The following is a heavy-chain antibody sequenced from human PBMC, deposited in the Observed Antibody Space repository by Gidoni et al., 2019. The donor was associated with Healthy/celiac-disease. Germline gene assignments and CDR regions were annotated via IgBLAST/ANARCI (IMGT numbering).Heavy chain of an antibody. Sequence: QLQLQESGPGLVKPSETLSLTCTVSAVSLSSSSDYWGWIRPPPGKGLEWIGSIYYSGSTYYNPSLKSRVTISVDTSKNQFSLKLSSVTAADTAVYYCARHRSGSKRGAFDIWGQGTMVTVSS. CDR3: ARHRSGSKRGAFDI. J-gene: IGHJ3*02. CDR1: AVSLSSSSDY. D-gene: IGHD1-26*01. CDR2: IYYSGST. V-gene: IGHV4-39*01.